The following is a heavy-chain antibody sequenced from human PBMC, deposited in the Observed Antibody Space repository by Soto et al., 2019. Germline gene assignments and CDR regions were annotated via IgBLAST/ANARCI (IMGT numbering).Heavy chain of an antibody. J-gene: IGHJ5*02. CDR3: ARVGIAAAGTPISSLNWFDP. V-gene: IGHV4-34*01. Sequence: GSLRLSCAASGFTVSSKYMSWVRQAPGKGLEWIGEINHIGSTNYNPSLKSRVTISVDTSRNQFSLKLSSVTAADTAVYYCARVGIAAAGTPISSLNWFDPWGQGTLVTVSS. D-gene: IGHD6-13*01. CDR1: GFTVSSKY. CDR2: INHIGST.